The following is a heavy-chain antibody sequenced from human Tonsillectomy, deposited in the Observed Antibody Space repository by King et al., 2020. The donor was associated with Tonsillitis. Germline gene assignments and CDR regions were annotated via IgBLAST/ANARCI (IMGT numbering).Heavy chain of an antibody. CDR1: GGSISSSSYY. Sequence: QLQESGPGLVKPSETLSLTCTVSGGSISSSSYYWGWIRQPPGKGLEWIGTIFYSGSTYYNPSLKTRVTISVDTSKNQFSLKLSSVTAADTAVYYCARQWWDYGSGSPGVFDYWGQGTLVTVSS. J-gene: IGHJ4*02. V-gene: IGHV4-39*01. CDR2: IFYSGST. D-gene: IGHD3-10*01. CDR3: ARQWWDYGSGSPGVFDY.